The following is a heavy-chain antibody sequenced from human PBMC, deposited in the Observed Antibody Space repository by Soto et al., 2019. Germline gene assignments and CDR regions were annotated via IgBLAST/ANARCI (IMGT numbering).Heavy chain of an antibody. V-gene: IGHV3-33*01. D-gene: IGHD3-22*01. CDR2: IWYDGSKK. CDR3: ARDADTSSHYSKFDY. CDR1: GFTFTSYG. Sequence: QVQLVESGGGVVQPGRSLRLSCAASGFTFTSYGIHWVRQAPGKGLEWVAVIWYDGSKKYYTDSVKGQFTISRDNSKNTLYLQMNSLRAEDSAVYYCARDADTSSHYSKFDYWGQGTLVTVSS. J-gene: IGHJ4*02.